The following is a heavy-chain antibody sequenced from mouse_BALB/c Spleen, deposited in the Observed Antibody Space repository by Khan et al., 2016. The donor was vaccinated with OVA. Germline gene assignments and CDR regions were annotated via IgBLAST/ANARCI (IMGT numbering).Heavy chain of an antibody. CDR3: AIPAYDGDYDY. Sequence: QIQLVQSGPELVRPGVSVKMSCKGSGYTFTDYAMYWVKQSHAKSQEGIGLISTYSGNTNYNQKFKGKATMTVDKSYSPAYLELARLTSEDSAIYYGAIPAYDGDYDYWGQGTTLTVSS. V-gene: IGHV1S137*01. J-gene: IGHJ2*01. CDR2: ISTYSGNT. CDR1: GYTFTDYA. D-gene: IGHD2-3*01.